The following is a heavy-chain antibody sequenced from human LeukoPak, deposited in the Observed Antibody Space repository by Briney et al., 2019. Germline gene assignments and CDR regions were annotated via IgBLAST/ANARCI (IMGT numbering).Heavy chain of an antibody. CDR3: ARGSYFYYFDY. V-gene: IGHV3-74*01. J-gene: IGHJ4*02. D-gene: IGHD3-10*01. Sequence: GGSLRLSCAASGFTFSSYWMHWVRQAPGKGLVWVSRINSDGSSTSYADSVKGRFTISRDNAKNTLYLQMNSLRAEDTAVYYCARGSYFYYFDYWGQGTLVTVSS. CDR1: GFTFSSYW. CDR2: INSDGSST.